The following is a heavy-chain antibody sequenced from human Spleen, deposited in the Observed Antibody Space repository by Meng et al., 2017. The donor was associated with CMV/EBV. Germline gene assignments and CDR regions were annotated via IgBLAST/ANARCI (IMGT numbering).Heavy chain of an antibody. D-gene: IGHD2-2*01. Sequence: SETLSLTCTVSGGSISSSSYYWGWIRQAPGKGLEWIGSIYYSGSTYYNPSLKSRVTISVDTSKNQFSLKLSSVTAADTAVYYCARHGGWPLGYCSSTSCYESWFDPWGQGTLVTSPQ. CDR2: IYYSGST. CDR3: ARHGGWPLGYCSSTSCYESWFDP. CDR1: GGSISSSSYY. J-gene: IGHJ5*02. V-gene: IGHV4-39*01.